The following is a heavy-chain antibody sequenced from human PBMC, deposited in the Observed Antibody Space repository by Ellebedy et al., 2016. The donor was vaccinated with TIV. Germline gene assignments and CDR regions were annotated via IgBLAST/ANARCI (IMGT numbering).Heavy chain of an antibody. D-gene: IGHD4-17*01. CDR3: ATDGSYGDYLSPAHAFEI. V-gene: IGHV3-7*01. J-gene: IGHJ3*02. CDR1: GFSFRSYW. Sequence: GGSLRLSCVGSGFSFRSYWMSWVRQAPGKGLEWVANMRQDGGDKYYVDSVKGRFTISRDNAKSSLYLQMNSVRAEDTAVYYCATDGSYGDYLSPAHAFEIWGQGTMVAVSS. CDR2: MRQDGGDK.